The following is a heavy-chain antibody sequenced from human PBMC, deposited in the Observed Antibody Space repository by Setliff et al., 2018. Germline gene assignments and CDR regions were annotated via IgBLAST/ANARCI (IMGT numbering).Heavy chain of an antibody. Sequence: GESLKISCKESRDSFTNYWIIWVRQVPGKGLEWMGMIFPADADTRYNPSFKGQVTMSLDRSITTAYLQWDSLKASDTAIYYCAQKHQRASWAFDPWGRGTLVTVSA. V-gene: IGHV5-51*01. J-gene: IGHJ5*02. D-gene: IGHD2-2*01. CDR1: RDSFTNYW. CDR3: AQKHQRASWAFDP. CDR2: IFPADADT.